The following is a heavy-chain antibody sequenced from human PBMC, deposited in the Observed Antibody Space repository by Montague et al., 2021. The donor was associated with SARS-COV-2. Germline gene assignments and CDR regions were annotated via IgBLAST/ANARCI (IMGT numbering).Heavy chain of an antibody. CDR2: ISYDGSNK. J-gene: IGHJ4*02. Sequence: SLRLSCAASGFTLSSYAMHWVRQAPGKGLEWVAVISYDGSNKYYADSVKGRFTISRDNSKNTLYLQMNSLRAEDTAVYYCAREGIVGATGFDYWGQGTLVTVSS. CDR3: AREGIVGATGFDY. V-gene: IGHV3-30*04. CDR1: GFTLSSYA. D-gene: IGHD1-26*01.